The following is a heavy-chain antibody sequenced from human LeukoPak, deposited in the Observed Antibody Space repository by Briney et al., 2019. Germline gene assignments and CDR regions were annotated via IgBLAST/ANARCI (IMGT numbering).Heavy chain of an antibody. D-gene: IGHD6-19*01. J-gene: IGHJ4*02. CDR3: TRSAGYSSGWYHDY. Sequence: CMRPSWKTAGFTNGVYAMGCVLQTKKKGGEWVGFIRSKAYGGTTEYAASVKGRFTISRDDSKSIAYLQMNSLKTEDTAVYYCTRSAGYSSGWYHDYWGQGTLVTVSS. CDR1: GFTNGVYA. V-gene: IGHV3-49*04. CDR2: IRSKAYGGTT.